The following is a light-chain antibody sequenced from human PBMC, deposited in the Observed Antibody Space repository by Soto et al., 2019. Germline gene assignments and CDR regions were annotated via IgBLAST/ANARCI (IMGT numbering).Light chain of an antibody. Sequence: PGARATLSCRASQRVGSSFLAWYQQKPGQAPRLLIYRTSTRATGIPDRFTGSGSGTDFTLTISRLEPEDFAVYYCQQYENSPLTFGGGTKVEIK. CDR2: RTS. CDR1: QRVGSSF. V-gene: IGKV3-20*01. CDR3: QQYENSPLT. J-gene: IGKJ4*01.